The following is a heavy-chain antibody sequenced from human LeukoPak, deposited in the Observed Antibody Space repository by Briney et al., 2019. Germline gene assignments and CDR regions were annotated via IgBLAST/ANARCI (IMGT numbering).Heavy chain of an antibody. V-gene: IGHV4-38-2*02. CDR1: GYSISSGYY. CDR3: ASSLEMATIPTFDY. Sequence: SETLSLTCTVSGYSISSGYYWGWIRQPPGKGLEWIGSIYYSGSTYYNPSLKSRVTISVDTSKNQFSLKLSSVTAADTAVYYCASSLEMATIPTFDYWGQGTLVTVSS. D-gene: IGHD5-24*01. CDR2: IYYSGST. J-gene: IGHJ4*02.